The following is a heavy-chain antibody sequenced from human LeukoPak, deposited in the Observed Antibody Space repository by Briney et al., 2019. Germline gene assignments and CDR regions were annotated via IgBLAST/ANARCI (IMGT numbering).Heavy chain of an antibody. D-gene: IGHD2-15*01. J-gene: IGHJ4*02. CDR2: IYYSGST. CDR3: ARVSVVVAAYDY. CDR1: GGSISSYY. V-gene: IGHV4-59*08. Sequence: PSETLSLTCTVSGGSISSYYWSWIRQPPGKGLEWIGYIYYSGSTNYTPSLKSRVTISVDTSKNQFSLKLSSVTAADTAVYYCARVSVVVAAYDYWGQGTLVTVSS.